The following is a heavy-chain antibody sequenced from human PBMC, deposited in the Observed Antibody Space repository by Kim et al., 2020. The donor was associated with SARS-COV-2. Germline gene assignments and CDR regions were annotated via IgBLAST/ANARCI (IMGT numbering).Heavy chain of an antibody. CDR1: GLTVNHVW. J-gene: IGHJ4*02. CDR3: TSDPVGNRPGIDY. CDR2: IKSESNGGTT. V-gene: IGHV3-15*01. Sequence: GGSLRLSCAASGLTVNHVWMGWVRQAPGKGLEWVGLIKSESNGGTTEYAAPVKGKFSISRDDSKNTLYLKMNSLKTEDTATYYCTSDPVGNRPGIDYWGQGPLVTVSS.